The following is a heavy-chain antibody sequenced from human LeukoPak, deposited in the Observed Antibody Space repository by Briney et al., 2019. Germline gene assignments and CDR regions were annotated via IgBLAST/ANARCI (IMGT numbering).Heavy chain of an antibody. CDR3: AREGGEYSSNSYYFDY. CDR1: GYTFTGYY. Sequence: ASVKVSCKASGYTFTGYYMHWVRQAPGQGLEWMGWINPNSGGTNYAQKFQGRVTMTRDTSISTAYMELSRLRSDDTAVYYCAREGGEYSSNSYYFDYWGQGTLVTVSS. CDR2: INPNSGGT. J-gene: IGHJ4*02. V-gene: IGHV1-2*02. D-gene: IGHD6-6*01.